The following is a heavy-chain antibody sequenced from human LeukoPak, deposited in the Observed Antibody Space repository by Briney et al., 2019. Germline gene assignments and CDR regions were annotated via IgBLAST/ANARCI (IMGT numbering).Heavy chain of an antibody. CDR3: ARDPSITIPEGGAFDI. J-gene: IGHJ3*02. D-gene: IGHD3-3*01. CDR2: ISSSSSYI. Sequence: PGGSLRLSCAASGFTFSSYSMNWVRQAPGKGLEWVSSISSSSSYIYYADSVKGRFTISRDNAKNSLYLQMNSLRAEDTAVYYCARDPSITIPEGGAFDIWGQGTMVTVSS. CDR1: GFTFSSYS. V-gene: IGHV3-21*01.